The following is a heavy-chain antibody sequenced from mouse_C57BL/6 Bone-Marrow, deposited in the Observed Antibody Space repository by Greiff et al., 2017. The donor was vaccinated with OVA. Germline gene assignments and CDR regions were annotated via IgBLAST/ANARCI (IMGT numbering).Heavy chain of an antibody. CDR3: ARRDYYGSSWYFDV. J-gene: IGHJ1*03. Sequence: QVQLKQSGAELEKPGASVKMSCKASGYTFTSYWITWVKQRPGQGLEWIGDIYPGSGSTNYNEKFKSKATLTVDTSSSTAYMQLSSLTSEDSAVYYCARRDYYGSSWYFDVWGTGTTVTVSS. CDR1: GYTFTSYW. D-gene: IGHD1-1*01. CDR2: IYPGSGST. V-gene: IGHV1-55*01.